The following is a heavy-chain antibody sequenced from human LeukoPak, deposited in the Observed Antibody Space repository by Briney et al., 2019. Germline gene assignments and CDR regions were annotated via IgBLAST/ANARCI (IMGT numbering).Heavy chain of an antibody. V-gene: IGHV4-59*01. CDR3: ARDRHSSGWPNWFDP. D-gene: IGHD6-19*01. CDR1: GGSISSYY. J-gene: IGHJ5*02. Sequence: SETLSLTCTVSGGSISSYYWSWIRQPPGKGLEWIGYIYYSGSTNYNPSLKSRVTISVDASKNQFSLKLSSVTAADTAVYYCARDRHSSGWPNWFDPWGQGTLVTVSS. CDR2: IYYSGST.